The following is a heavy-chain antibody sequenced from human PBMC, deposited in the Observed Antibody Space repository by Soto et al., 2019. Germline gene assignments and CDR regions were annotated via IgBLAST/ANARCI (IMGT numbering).Heavy chain of an antibody. Sequence: GGSLRLSCAASGFTFSSYGMHWVRQAPGKGLEWVAVISYDGSNKYYADSVKGRFTISRDNSKNTLYLQMNSLRAEDTAVYYCAKDPGGEDFDWLSDYWGQGTLVTVSS. D-gene: IGHD3-9*01. J-gene: IGHJ4*02. CDR1: GFTFSSYG. CDR3: AKDPGGEDFDWLSDY. CDR2: ISYDGSNK. V-gene: IGHV3-30*18.